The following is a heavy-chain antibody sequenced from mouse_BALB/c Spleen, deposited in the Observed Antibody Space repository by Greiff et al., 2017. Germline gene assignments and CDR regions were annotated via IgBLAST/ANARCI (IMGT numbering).Heavy chain of an antibody. V-gene: IGHV1-80*01. J-gene: IGHJ1*01. Sequence: VKLQESGAELVRPGSSVKISCKASGYAFSSYWMNWVKQRPGQGLEWIGQIYPGDGDTNYNGKFKGKATLTADKSSSTAYMQLSSLTSDDSAVYFCARGIYYGSNWYFDVWGAGTTVTVSS. CDR3: ARGIYYGSNWYFDV. D-gene: IGHD1-1*01. CDR1: GYAFSSYW. CDR2: IYPGDGDT.